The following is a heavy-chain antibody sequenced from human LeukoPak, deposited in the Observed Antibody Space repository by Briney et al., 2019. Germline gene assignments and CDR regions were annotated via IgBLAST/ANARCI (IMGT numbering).Heavy chain of an antibody. CDR3: SRGGYDILTGYPDY. D-gene: IGHD3-9*01. V-gene: IGHV3-74*01. CDR2: INPDGSRT. J-gene: IGHJ4*02. CDR1: GSTFSHYW. Sequence: PGGSLRLSCAASGSTFSHYWMHWVRQAPGKGLVWVSRINPDGSRTDYADSVAGRFTISRDNAKNTLYLQMNSLRADDTAVYYCSRGGYDILTGYPDYWGQGTLVTVSS.